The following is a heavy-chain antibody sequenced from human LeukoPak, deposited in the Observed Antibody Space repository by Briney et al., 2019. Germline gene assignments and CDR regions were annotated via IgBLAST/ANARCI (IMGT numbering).Heavy chain of an antibody. Sequence: ASVKVSCKASGYTFTGYYIHWVRQAPGQGLEWMGMINPSADVTSYAQKFQGRVTMTRDTSTSTVFMELSSLRSDDTAVYYCARAYDPDDYWGQGTLVTVSS. D-gene: IGHD1-1*01. CDR1: GYTFTGYY. V-gene: IGHV1-46*01. CDR2: INPSADVT. J-gene: IGHJ4*02. CDR3: ARAYDPDDY.